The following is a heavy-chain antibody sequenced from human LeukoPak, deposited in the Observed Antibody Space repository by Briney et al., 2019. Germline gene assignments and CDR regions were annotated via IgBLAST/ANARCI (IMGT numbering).Heavy chain of an antibody. V-gene: IGHV1-46*01. J-gene: IGHJ4*02. D-gene: IGHD1-26*01. Sequence: GASVKVSCKASGYTFTSYGISWVRQAPGQGLEWMGIINPSGGSTSYAQKFQGRVTMTRDTSTSTVYMELSSLRSEDTAVYYCARDGGELIPAGVDYWGQGTLVTVSS. CDR1: GYTFTSYG. CDR3: ARDGGELIPAGVDY. CDR2: INPSGGST.